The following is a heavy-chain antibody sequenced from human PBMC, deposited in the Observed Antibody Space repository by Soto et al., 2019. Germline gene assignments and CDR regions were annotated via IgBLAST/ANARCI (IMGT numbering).Heavy chain of an antibody. CDR3: ARGAGYYYYNYYFDY. D-gene: IGHD3-22*01. CDR2: IYHSGST. V-gene: IGHV4-30-2*01. CDR1: GGSISSGGYS. Sequence: PSETLSLTCAVSGGSISSGGYSWSWIRQPPGKGLEWIGYIYHSGSTYYNPSLKSRVTISVDRSKNQFSLKLSSVTAADTAVYYCARGAGYYYYNYYFDYWGQGTLVTVSS. J-gene: IGHJ4*02.